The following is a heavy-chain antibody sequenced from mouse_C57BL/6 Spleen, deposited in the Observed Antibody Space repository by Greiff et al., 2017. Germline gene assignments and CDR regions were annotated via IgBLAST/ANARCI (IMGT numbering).Heavy chain of an antibody. CDR1: GYTFTDYN. J-gene: IGHJ3*01. CDR3: ARGNYGNYLAY. V-gene: IGHV1-18*01. Sequence: VQLQQSGPELVKPGASVKIPCKASGYTFTDYNMDWVKQSHGKSLEWIGDINPNNGGTIYNQKFKGKATLTVDKSSSTAYMELRSLTSEDTAVYYCARGNYGNYLAYWGQGTLVTVSA. D-gene: IGHD2-1*01. CDR2: INPNNGGT.